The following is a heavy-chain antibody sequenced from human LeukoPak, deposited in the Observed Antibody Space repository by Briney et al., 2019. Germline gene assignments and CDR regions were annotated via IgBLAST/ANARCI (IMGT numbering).Heavy chain of an antibody. D-gene: IGHD4-17*01. CDR1: GFTFSSYS. Sequence: GGSLRLSCAASGFTFSSYSMNWVRQAPGKGLEWVSYISSSSSTIYYADSVKGRFTISRDNAKNSLYLQMNSLRAEDTAVYYCARDLRGDYRMDWFDPWGQGTLVTVSS. CDR2: ISSSSSTI. J-gene: IGHJ5*02. V-gene: IGHV3-48*01. CDR3: ARDLRGDYRMDWFDP.